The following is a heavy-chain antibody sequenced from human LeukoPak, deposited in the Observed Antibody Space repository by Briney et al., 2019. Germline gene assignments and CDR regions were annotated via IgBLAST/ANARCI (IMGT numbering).Heavy chain of an antibody. V-gene: IGHV1-18*01. J-gene: IGHJ4*02. CDR3: ARDLVGDDY. D-gene: IGHD2-2*01. CDR1: GYTGTSYG. CDR2: ISAYNGNT. Sequence: ASVKVSCKASGYTGTSYGNCWVRQPPAQGLEWIGWISAYNGNTNYAQKLQGRVTMTTDTSTSTAYMELRSLRSDDTAVYYCARDLVGDDYWGQGTLVTVSS.